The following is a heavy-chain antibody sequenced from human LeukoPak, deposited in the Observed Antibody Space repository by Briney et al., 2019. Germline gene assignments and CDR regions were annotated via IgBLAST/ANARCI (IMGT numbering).Heavy chain of an antibody. CDR3: ARSYYTAEDAFDI. V-gene: IGHV5-51*01. J-gene: IGHJ3*02. CDR1: EYSFTRYW. Sequence: HGESLKISCKGSEYSFTRYWIGWVRQTPGKGLEWMGIIYPDDSNTIYSPSFQGQVTISVDKSLNTAYLQWSSLKASDTAMYYCARSYYTAEDAFDIWGQGTMVTVSS. D-gene: IGHD3-3*01. CDR2: IYPDDSNT.